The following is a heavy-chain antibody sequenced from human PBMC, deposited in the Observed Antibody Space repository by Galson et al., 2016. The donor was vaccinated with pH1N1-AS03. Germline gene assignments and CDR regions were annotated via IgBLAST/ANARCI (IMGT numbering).Heavy chain of an antibody. Sequence: SVKVSCKASGYSFRDYYIHWVRQAPGQGLEWMGWITPKDDDTNYAPKFQGRVTMTRDLSTSSAYLELKRLTSDDTAVYFCARDGGGIIDDALDTWGQGTLVTVSS. J-gene: IGHJ3*02. V-gene: IGHV1-2*02. CDR2: ITPKDDDT. CDR3: ARDGGGIIDDALDT. D-gene: IGHD2-21*01. CDR1: GYSFRDYY.